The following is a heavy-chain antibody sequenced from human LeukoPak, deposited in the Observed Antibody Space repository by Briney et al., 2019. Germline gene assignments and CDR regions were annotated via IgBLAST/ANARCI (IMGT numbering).Heavy chain of an antibody. D-gene: IGHD2-15*01. V-gene: IGHV1-18*01. CDR1: GYTFTSYG. J-gene: IGHJ1*01. Sequence: ASVKVSCKASGYTFTSYGISWVRQAPGQGLEWMGWISVYNGNTNYAQKLQGRVTMTTDTSTSTAYMELRSLRSDDTAVYYCARVNRWWATSGYFQHWGQGTLVTVSS. CDR3: ARVNRWWATSGYFQH. CDR2: ISVYNGNT.